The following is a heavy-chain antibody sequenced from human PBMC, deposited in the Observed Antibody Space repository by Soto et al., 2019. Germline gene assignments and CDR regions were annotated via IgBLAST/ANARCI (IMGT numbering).Heavy chain of an antibody. D-gene: IGHD3-9*01. CDR3: ARPGTYYDILTGYYIGGFDY. CDR2: IYYSGST. CDR1: GGSISSSSYY. J-gene: IGHJ4*02. Sequence: QLQLQESGPGLVKPSETLSLTCTVSGGSISSSSYYWGWIRQPPGKGLEWIGSIYYSGSTYYNPSLKSRVTIPVDTSKNQFSLKLSSVTAADTAVYYCARPGTYYDILTGYYIGGFDYWGQGTLVTVSS. V-gene: IGHV4-39*01.